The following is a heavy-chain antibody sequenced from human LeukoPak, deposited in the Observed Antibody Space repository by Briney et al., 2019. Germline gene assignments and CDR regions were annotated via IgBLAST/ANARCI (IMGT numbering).Heavy chain of an antibody. CDR1: GFTFDDYA. D-gene: IGHD3-10*01. Sequence: GGSLRLSCAASGFTFDDYAMHWVRQAPGKGLEWVSLISGDGGSTYYADSVKGRFTISRDNSKNSLYLQMNSLRTEDTALYNCAKDWGYGSGSYFWGQGTLVTVSS. V-gene: IGHV3-43*02. CDR3: AKDWGYGSGSYF. CDR2: ISGDGGST. J-gene: IGHJ4*02.